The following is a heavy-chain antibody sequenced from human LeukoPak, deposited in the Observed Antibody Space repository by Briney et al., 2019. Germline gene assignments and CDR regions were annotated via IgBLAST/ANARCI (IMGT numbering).Heavy chain of an antibody. Sequence: PGGSLRLSCAASGFPFSRHWMSWVRQAPGKGLQWVANIKEDGSENYYVDSVKGRFTISRDSAKNSLYLQMNSLRAEDTAVYYCAAESSSSWEGHWGQGTLVIVSS. CDR1: GFPFSRHW. CDR2: IKEDGSEN. D-gene: IGHD6-6*01. J-gene: IGHJ4*02. CDR3: AAESSSSWEGH. V-gene: IGHV3-7*01.